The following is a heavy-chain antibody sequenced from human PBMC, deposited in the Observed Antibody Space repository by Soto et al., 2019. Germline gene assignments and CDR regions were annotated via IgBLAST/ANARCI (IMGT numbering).Heavy chain of an antibody. Sequence: KSSETLSLTCTVSGGSIGNYYWNWIRQSPGKGLEWIGYLYNSGSTNYNPSLKSRVSISVDTSKNQFSLRLTSVTAADTAVYYCARVGTSCCYYYYYGMDVWGQGTTVTVSS. V-gene: IGHV4-59*01. D-gene: IGHD2-2*01. J-gene: IGHJ6*02. CDR2: LYNSGST. CDR1: GGSIGNYY. CDR3: ARVGTSCCYYYYYGMDV.